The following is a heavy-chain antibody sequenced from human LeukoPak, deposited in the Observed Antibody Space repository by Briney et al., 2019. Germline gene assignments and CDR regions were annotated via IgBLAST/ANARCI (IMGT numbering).Heavy chain of an antibody. V-gene: IGHV3-9*01. J-gene: IGHJ6*03. CDR1: GFIFDDFT. Sequence: GGSLRLSCAASGFIFDDFTMHWVRQAPGKGLEWVSSISWNSGSTGYADSVKGRFTISRDNAKNSLYLQLNSLRAEDTALYYCAKDIGGGTFLGYCYMDVWGKGTTVTVSS. D-gene: IGHD2/OR15-2a*01. CDR3: AKDIGGGTFLGYCYMDV. CDR2: ISWNSGST.